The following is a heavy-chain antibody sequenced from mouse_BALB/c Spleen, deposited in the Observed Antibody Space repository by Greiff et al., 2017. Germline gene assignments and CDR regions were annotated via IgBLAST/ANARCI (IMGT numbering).Heavy chain of an antibody. CDR3: AVLRYYAMDY. CDR1: GYTFTSYW. CDR2: INPSTGYT. V-gene: IGHV1-7*01. J-gene: IGHJ4*01. Sequence: QVQLQQSGAELAKPGASVKMSCKASGYTFTSYWMHWVKQRPGQGLEWIGYINPSTGYTEYNQKFKDKATLTADKSSSTAYMQLSSLTSEDSAVYYCAVLRYYAMDYWGQGTSVTVSS.